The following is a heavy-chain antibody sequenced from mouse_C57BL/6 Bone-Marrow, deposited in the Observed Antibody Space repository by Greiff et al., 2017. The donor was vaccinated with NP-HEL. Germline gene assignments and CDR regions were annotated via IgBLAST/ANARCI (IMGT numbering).Heavy chain of an antibody. J-gene: IGHJ3*01. CDR3: ARRDDYDPFAY. V-gene: IGHV5-17*01. Sequence: EVQLVESGGGLVKPGGSLKLSCAASGFTFSDYGMHWVRQAPEKGLEWVAYISSGSSTIYYADTVKGRFTISRDNAKNTLFLQMTSLRSEDTAMYYCARRDDYDPFAYWGQGTLVTVSA. CDR2: ISSGSSTI. D-gene: IGHD2-4*01. CDR1: GFTFSDYG.